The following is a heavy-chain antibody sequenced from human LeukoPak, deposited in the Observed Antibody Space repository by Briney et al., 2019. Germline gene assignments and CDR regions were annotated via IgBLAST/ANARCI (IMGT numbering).Heavy chain of an antibody. CDR1: GFTFNTYA. V-gene: IGHV3-23*01. CDR3: AKERWTTTAFDY. D-gene: IGHD4-23*01. Sequence: GGSLRLSCAASGFTFNTYAMSWVRQAPGRGLEWVSAIIPSGGSTYYADSVKGRFTISRDNSKSTLFLQMNSLRAEDTAVYYCAKERWTTTAFDYWGRGTLVTISS. CDR2: IIPSGGST. J-gene: IGHJ4*02.